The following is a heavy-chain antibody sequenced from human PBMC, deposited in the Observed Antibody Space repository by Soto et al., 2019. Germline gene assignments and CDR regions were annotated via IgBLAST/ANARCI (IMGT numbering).Heavy chain of an antibody. CDR1: GFTFSNAW. D-gene: IGHD2-2*01. CDR3: TTASTWPPLH. V-gene: IGHV3-15*07. Sequence: GGSLRLSCAASGFTFSNAWMNWVRQAPGKGLEWVGRIKSNGDGGTTDYAAPVKGRFTISREDSQNTLFLQMNNLKTEDTAVYYCTTASTWPPLHWGQGTLVTVSS. J-gene: IGHJ4*02. CDR2: IKSNGDGGTT.